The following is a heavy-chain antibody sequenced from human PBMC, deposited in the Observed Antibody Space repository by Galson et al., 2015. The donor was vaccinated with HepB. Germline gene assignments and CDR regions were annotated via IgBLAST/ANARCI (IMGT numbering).Heavy chain of an antibody. CDR1: GFTFSSYW. D-gene: IGHD3-3*01. CDR3: ARAAQGFWSGRYFDY. V-gene: IGHV3-7*03. J-gene: IGHJ4*02. CDR2: IKQDGSEK. Sequence: SLRLSCAASGFTFSSYWMSWVRQAPGKGLEWVANIKQDGSEKYYVDSVKGRFTISRDKDSLYLQMNSLRAEDTAVYYCARAAQGFWSGRYFDYWGQGTLVTVSS.